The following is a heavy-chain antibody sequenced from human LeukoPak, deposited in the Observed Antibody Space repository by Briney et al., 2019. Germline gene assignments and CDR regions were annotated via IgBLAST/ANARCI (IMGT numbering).Heavy chain of an antibody. J-gene: IGHJ4*02. CDR1: AGSISSSNW. D-gene: IGHD3-22*01. Sequence: SETLSLTCSVSAGSISSSNWSWVRRPPGKGLEWIGEIYHSGGTNYNPSLKSRVTISVDKSNNQFSLKLSSVTAADTAVYYCAREDSSGYIFDYWGQGILVTVSS. V-gene: IGHV4-4*02. CDR3: AREDSSGYIFDY. CDR2: IYHSGGT.